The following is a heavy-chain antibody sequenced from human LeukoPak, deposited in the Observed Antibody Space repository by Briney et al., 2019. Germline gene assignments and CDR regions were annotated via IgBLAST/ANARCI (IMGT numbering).Heavy chain of an antibody. CDR1: GFTFSSYA. CDR2: IGASGGST. J-gene: IGHJ4*02. V-gene: IGHV3-23*01. Sequence: GGSLRLSCATSGFTFSSYAMSWVRQAPGKGLEWVSGIGASGGSTYYADSVKGRFTISRDNSKNTLYLQMNSLRAEDTAVYYCAKEGGSSRDFDYWGQGTLVTVSS. CDR3: AKEGGSSRDFDY. D-gene: IGHD1-26*01.